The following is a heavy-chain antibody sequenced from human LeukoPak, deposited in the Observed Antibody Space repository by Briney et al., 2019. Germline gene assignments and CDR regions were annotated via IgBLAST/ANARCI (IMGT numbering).Heavy chain of an antibody. CDR3: AKGNTMVRGPKGAFDI. V-gene: IGHV3-23*01. D-gene: IGHD3-10*01. CDR2: ISGSGGST. Sequence: GGSLRLSCAASVFTFSSFAMSWVRQAPGKGLEWVSAISGSGGSTYYADSVKGRFTISRDNSKNTLYLQMNRLRAEDTAVYYCAKGNTMVRGPKGAFDIWGQGTMVTVSS. J-gene: IGHJ3*02. CDR1: VFTFSSFA.